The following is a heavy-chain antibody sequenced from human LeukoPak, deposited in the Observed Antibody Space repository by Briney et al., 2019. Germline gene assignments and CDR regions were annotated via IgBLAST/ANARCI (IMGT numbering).Heavy chain of an antibody. J-gene: IGHJ4*02. V-gene: IGHV1-18*04. CDR1: GYTFTGYY. D-gene: IGHD3-22*01. CDR3: ARVGYDSSYFDY. CDR2: ISAYNGNT. Sequence: ASVKVSCKASGYTFTGYYMHWARQAPGQGLEWMGWISAYNGNTNYAQKLQGRVTMTTDTSTSTAYMELRSLRSDDTAVYYCARVGYDSSYFDYWGQGTLVTVSS.